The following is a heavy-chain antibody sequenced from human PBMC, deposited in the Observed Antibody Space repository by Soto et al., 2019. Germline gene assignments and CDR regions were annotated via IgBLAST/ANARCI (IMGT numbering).Heavy chain of an antibody. CDR1: GYNISSYD. CDR2: MDPNRGHS. D-gene: IGHD3-22*01. Sequence: ASVKVSCKASGYNISSYDIIWVRQAAGQGLEWMGWMDPNRGHSDSVQNFRGRVTMTTNISASTAYMELSGLRSDDTGVYYCARDRRTYYYDSSEFDPWGQGTLVTVSS. CDR3: ARDRRTYYYDSSEFDP. V-gene: IGHV1-8*01. J-gene: IGHJ5*02.